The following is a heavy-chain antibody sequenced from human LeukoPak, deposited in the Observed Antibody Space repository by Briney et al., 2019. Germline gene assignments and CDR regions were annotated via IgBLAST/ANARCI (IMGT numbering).Heavy chain of an antibody. Sequence: ASVTVSFTASGDTFTSYGISWVRQAPGQGGEGMGWISAYNGNTNYAQKLQGRVTMTTDTSTSTAYMELRSLRSDDTAVYYCASSRGSGLYYFDYWGQGTLVTVSS. CDR3: ASSRGSGLYYFDY. D-gene: IGHD2-15*01. J-gene: IGHJ4*02. V-gene: IGHV1-18*01. CDR2: ISAYNGNT. CDR1: GDTFTSYG.